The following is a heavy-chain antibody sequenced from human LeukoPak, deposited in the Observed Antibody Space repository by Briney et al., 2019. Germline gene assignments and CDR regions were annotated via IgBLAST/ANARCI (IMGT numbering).Heavy chain of an antibody. CDR2: ISGSGDRT. V-gene: IGHV3-23*01. CDR1: GFTFSTYV. D-gene: IGHD3-10*01. J-gene: IGHJ4*02. CDR3: AKDIRDTLWFGESRPLDY. Sequence: PGGSLRLSCAASGFTFSTYVMSWVRQAPGKGLEWVSEISGSGDRTYYADSVKGRFTISRDNSKNTLYLQMNSLRAEDTAVYYCAKDIRDTLWFGESRPLDYWGQGTLVTVSS.